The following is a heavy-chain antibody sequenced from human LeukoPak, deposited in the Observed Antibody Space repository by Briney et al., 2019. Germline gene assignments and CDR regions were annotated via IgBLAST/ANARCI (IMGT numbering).Heavy chain of an antibody. CDR3: AREPYYDSSGYYSD. V-gene: IGHV4-34*01. CDR2: INHSGST. D-gene: IGHD3-22*01. Sequence: SETLSLTCAVYGGSFSGYYWSWIRQPPGKGLEWIGEINHSGSTNYNPSLKSRVTISVDTSKNQFSLKLSSVTAADTAVYYCAREPYYDSSGYYSDWGQGTLVTVSS. J-gene: IGHJ4*02. CDR1: GGSFSGYY.